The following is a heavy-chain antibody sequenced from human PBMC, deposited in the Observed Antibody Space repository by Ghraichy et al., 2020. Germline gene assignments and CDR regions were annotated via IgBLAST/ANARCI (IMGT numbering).Heavy chain of an antibody. J-gene: IGHJ6*03. CDR3: ARYYYGSGSIYYYYMDV. V-gene: IGHV4-34*01. CDR2: INHSGST. D-gene: IGHD3-10*01. CDR1: GGSFSGYY. Sequence: SETLSLTCAVYGGSFSGYYWSWIRQPPGKGLEWIGEINHSGSTNYNPSLKSRVTISVDTSKNQFSLKLSSVTAADTAVYYCARYYYGSGSIYYYYMDVWGKGTTVTVSS.